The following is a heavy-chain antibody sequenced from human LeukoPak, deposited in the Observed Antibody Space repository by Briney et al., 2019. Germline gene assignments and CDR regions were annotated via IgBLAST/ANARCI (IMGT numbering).Heavy chain of an antibody. D-gene: IGHD2/OR15-2a*01. CDR2: IWYDGSNK. J-gene: IGHJ3*02. Sequence: QTGGSLRLSCAASGFTFSSPAMHWVRQAPGKGLEWVAVIWYDGSNKYYADSVKGRFTISRDNAKNSLYLQMNSLRDEDTAVYHCARAPLSLAFDIWGQGTMVTVSS. CDR1: GFTFSSPA. CDR3: ARAPLSLAFDI. V-gene: IGHV3-33*08.